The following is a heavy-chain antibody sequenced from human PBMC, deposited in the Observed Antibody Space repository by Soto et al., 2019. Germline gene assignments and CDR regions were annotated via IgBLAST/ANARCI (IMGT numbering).Heavy chain of an antibody. CDR3: ARDFPDRTKGGY. Sequence: SETLSLTCTVSGGSISSYYRSWIRQPPGKGLEWIGYIYYSGSTNYNPSLKSRVTISVDTSKNQFSLKLSSVTAADTAVYYCARDFPDRTKGGYWGQGTLVTVSS. D-gene: IGHD2-15*01. CDR2: IYYSGST. V-gene: IGHV4-59*01. CDR1: GGSISSYY. J-gene: IGHJ4*02.